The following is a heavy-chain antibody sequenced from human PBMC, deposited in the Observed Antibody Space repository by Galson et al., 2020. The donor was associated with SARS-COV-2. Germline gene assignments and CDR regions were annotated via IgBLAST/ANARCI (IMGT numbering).Heavy chain of an antibody. V-gene: IGHV4-30-2*06. CDR2: VSRSART. CDR1: GGSVSSDGDA. D-gene: IGHD2-2*01. J-gene: IGHJ4*03. Sequence: ASETLSLTCTVSGGSVSSDGDAWSWVRPSPGTGLDCIGSVSRSARTSYNPPLQTPINMSLDRSQNQFSLELTSVAATDTAMYYCVRTQAAYCSSFRCICYFASWGQGSLVTVAS. CDR3: VRTQAAYCSSFRCICYFAS.